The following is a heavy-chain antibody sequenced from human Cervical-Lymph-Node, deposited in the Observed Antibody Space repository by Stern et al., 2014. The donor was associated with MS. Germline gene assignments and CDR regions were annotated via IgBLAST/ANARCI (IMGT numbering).Heavy chain of an antibody. V-gene: IGHV4-4*02. CDR3: ATVGDGYNREV. D-gene: IGHD5-24*01. Sequence: QLQLQESGPGLVKPSGTLSLTCAVSGGSISRSNWWNWVRQPPGKGLEWIGEIYHSGSTNYSPSLKSRVNISVDKSKNQFSLKLSSVTAADTAVYYCATVGDGYNREVWGQGTLVTVSS. CDR1: GGSISRSNW. J-gene: IGHJ4*02. CDR2: IYHSGST.